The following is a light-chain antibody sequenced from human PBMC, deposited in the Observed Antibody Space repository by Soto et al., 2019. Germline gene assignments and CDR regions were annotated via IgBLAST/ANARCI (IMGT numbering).Light chain of an antibody. J-gene: IGKJ1*01. Sequence: EIVLTQSPGTLSLSPGERATLSCRASQSVSSSYLAWYQQKPGQAPRLLIYGASNRASGIPDRFSGSGSGTDFTLTNSRLEPEDFAVYYCQQYGSPWTFGQGTKVEIK. V-gene: IGKV3-20*01. CDR1: QSVSSSY. CDR2: GAS. CDR3: QQYGSPWT.